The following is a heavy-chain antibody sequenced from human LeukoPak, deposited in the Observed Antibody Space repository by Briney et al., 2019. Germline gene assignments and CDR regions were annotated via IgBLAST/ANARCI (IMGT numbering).Heavy chain of an antibody. CDR3: ARGSSSSWYYPYGY. CDR2: INHSGST. CDR1: GGSFSGYY. Sequence: SETLSLTCAVYGGSFSGYYWSWIRQPPGKGLEWIGEINHSGSTNYNPSLKSRVTISVDTSKNQFSLKLSSVTAADTAVYYCARGSSSSWYYPYGYWGQGTLVTVSS. D-gene: IGHD6-13*01. V-gene: IGHV4-34*01. J-gene: IGHJ4*02.